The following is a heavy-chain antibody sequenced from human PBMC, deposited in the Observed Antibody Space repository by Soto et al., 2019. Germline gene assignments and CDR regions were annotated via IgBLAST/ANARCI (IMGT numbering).Heavy chain of an antibody. CDR3: ARTSPYYDFWSATWDYYYYGMDV. J-gene: IGHJ6*02. CDR2: ISAYNGNT. V-gene: IGHV1-18*01. Sequence: ASVKVSCKASGYTFTSYGISWVRQAPGQGLEWMGWISAYNGNTNYAQKLQGRVTMTTDTSTSTAYMELRSLRSDDTAVYYCARTSPYYDFWSATWDYYYYGMDVWGQGTTVTVSS. D-gene: IGHD3-3*01. CDR1: GYTFTSYG.